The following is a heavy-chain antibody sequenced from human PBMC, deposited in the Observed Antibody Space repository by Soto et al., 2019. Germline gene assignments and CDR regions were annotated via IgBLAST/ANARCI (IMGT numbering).Heavy chain of an antibody. CDR1: GFTFSSYW. J-gene: IGHJ4*02. V-gene: IGHV3-74*01. CDR3: ARDPWPGSDYGVSPLGY. Sequence: GRPLRLSCAASGFTFSSYWMHWVRQAPGKGLVWVSRINSDGSSTSYADSVKGRFTISRDNAKNTLYLQMNSLRAEDTAVYYCARDPWPGSDYGVSPLGYWGQGTLVTVSS. CDR2: INSDGSST. D-gene: IGHD4-17*01.